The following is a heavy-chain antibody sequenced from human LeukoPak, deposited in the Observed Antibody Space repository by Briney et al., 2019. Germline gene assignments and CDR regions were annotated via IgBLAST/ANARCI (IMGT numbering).Heavy chain of an antibody. CDR2: ISAYNGNT. J-gene: IGHJ4*02. CDR3: ARDLRRDTSGWNSQAVLDY. CDR1: GYTFTSYG. V-gene: IGHV1-18*01. Sequence: ASVKVSCKASGYTFTSYGISWVRQAPGQGLEWMGWISAYNGNTNYAQKLQGRVTMTTDTSTSTAYMELSSLRSDDTAVYYCARDLRRDTSGWNSQAVLDYWGQGTLVTVSS. D-gene: IGHD6-19*01.